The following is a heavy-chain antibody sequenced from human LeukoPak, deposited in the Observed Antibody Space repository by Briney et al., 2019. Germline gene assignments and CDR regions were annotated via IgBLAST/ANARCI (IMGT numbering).Heavy chain of an antibody. CDR2: ISSSGSTI. V-gene: IGHV3-48*01. Sequence: GGSLRLSCAASGFTFSSYSINWGRQAPGKGLEWVSYISSSGSTIYYADSVKGRFTISRDNAKNPVYLKMSSLRAEDTAVYRCTIFDYWGQGTLVTVSS. J-gene: IGHJ4*02. CDR1: GFTFSSYS. CDR3: TIFDY.